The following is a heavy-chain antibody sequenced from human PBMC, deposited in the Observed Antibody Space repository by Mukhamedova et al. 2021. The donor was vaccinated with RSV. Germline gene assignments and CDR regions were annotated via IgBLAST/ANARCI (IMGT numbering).Heavy chain of an antibody. J-gene: IGHJ6*02. CDR3: ARDGGLDYYGSGSSVAYSYGMDV. CDR2: IYTSGST. Sequence: IRQPAGKGLEWIGRIYTSGSTNYNPSLKSRVTISVDTSKNQFSLKLSSVTAADTAVYYCARDGGLDYYGSGSSVAYSYGMDVWG. D-gene: IGHD3-10*01. V-gene: IGHV4-61*02.